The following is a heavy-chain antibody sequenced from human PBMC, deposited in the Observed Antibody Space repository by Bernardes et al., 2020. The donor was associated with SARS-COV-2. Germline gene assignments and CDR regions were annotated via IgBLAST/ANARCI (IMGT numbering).Heavy chain of an antibody. D-gene: IGHD6-6*01. Sequence: SETLSLTCTVSGGSISSGGYYWTWIRQHPGKGLEWIGYIYYSGSTYYNPSLKSRVTISVDASKNQFSLKLNSVTAADTAMYYCARVYSSSSPYYYYGMDVW. J-gene: IGHJ6*01. V-gene: IGHV4-31*03. CDR3: ARVYSSSSPYYYYGMDV. CDR2: IYYSGST. CDR1: GGSISSGGYY.